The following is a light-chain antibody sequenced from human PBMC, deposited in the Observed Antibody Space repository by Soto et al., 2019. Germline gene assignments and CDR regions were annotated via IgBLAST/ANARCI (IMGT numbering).Light chain of an antibody. Sequence: EIVLTQSPGTLSLSPGERATLSCRASQSVSSSSLAWNQQKPGQAPRLLIYSTASRATGIPDRFSGSGSGTDFTLTISRLEPEDFAVYYCQQYGSSSITFGKGTRLEIK. V-gene: IGKV3-20*01. J-gene: IGKJ5*01. CDR2: STA. CDR1: QSVSSSS. CDR3: QQYGSSSIT.